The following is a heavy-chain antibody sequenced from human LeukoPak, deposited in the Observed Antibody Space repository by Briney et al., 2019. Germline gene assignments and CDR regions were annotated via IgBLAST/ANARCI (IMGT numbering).Heavy chain of an antibody. CDR1: GFTFSSYS. V-gene: IGHV3-48*04. CDR2: ISSSSSTL. CDR3: AKGGSGYSSWYFDL. D-gene: IGHD5-18*01. Sequence: AGGSLRLSCAASGFTFSSYSMNWVRQAPGKGLEWVSYISSSSSTLYYADSVKGRFTISRDNAKNSLYLQMNSLRAEDTAVYYCAKGGSGYSSWYFDLWGRGTLVTVSS. J-gene: IGHJ2*01.